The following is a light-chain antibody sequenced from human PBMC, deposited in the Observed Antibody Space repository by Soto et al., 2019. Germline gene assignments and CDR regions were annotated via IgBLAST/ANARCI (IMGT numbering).Light chain of an antibody. J-gene: IGKJ5*01. Sequence: DIQMTHSPSTLSASVGARFIITCQASENIKNYLNWYQQKPGRAPKLLIYDASNLEAGVPSRLRGSGSGTDFPFTISRMQPEDIATYYCQQYENIPTFGHGTRLEIK. CDR1: ENIKNY. CDR3: QQYENIPT. CDR2: DAS. V-gene: IGKV1-33*01.